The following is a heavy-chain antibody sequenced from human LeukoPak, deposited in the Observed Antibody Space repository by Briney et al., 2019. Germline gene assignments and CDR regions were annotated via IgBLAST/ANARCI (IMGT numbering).Heavy chain of an antibody. J-gene: IGHJ3*02. Sequence: SETLSLTCAVYGGSFSGYYWTWIRQSPGKGLEWIGEIDYSEVTNYSPSLKSRVTISLDTSKNQFSLKLSSVTAADTAVYYCARSRPPKPDYGYAFDIWGQGTMVTVSS. V-gene: IGHV4-34*01. D-gene: IGHD3-10*01. CDR1: GGSFSGYY. CDR2: IDYSEVT. CDR3: ARSRPPKPDYGYAFDI.